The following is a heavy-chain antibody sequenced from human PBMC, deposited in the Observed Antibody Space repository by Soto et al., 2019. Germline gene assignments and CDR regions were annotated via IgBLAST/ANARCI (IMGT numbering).Heavy chain of an antibody. D-gene: IGHD6-25*01. CDR1: GFTFSGSA. CDR2: IRSKANSYAT. J-gene: IGHJ6*04. CDR3: TSQSHSQRLPLQGPGDYHYVEGV. V-gene: IGHV3-73*01. Sequence: GSLRLSCAAAGFTFSGSAMHWVRQASGKGLEWVGRIRSKANSYATAYAASVKGRFTISRDDSKNTAYLQMNSLKTEDTAVYYCTSQSHSQRLPLQGPGDYHYVEGVWRKGTTDTVSS.